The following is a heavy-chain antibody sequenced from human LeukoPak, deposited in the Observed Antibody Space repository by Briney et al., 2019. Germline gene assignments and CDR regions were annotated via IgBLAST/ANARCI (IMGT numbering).Heavy chain of an antibody. Sequence: GGSLRLSCAASGFTFSSYAMSWVRQAPGKGLEWVSAISGSGGSTYYADSVKGRFTISRDNSKNTLYLQMNSLRAEDTAVYYCAKDMYSSGWSLSSGFDYWGQGTLVTVSS. CDR2: ISGSGGST. V-gene: IGHV3-23*01. J-gene: IGHJ4*02. CDR3: AKDMYSSGWSLSSGFDY. D-gene: IGHD6-19*01. CDR1: GFTFSSYA.